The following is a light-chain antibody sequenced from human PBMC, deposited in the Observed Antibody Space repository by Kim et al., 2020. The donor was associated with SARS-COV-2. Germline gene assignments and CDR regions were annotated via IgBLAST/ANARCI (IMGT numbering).Light chain of an antibody. CDR3: QQDNSYPLT. J-gene: IGKJ4*01. V-gene: IGKV1-5*03. CDR1: QSINNW. Sequence: ASVGDRVTITCRASQSINNWLAWYQQKPGKAPKLLIYMASTLESGVPSRFSGSGPGTEFTLTISSLQPDDFATYYCQQDNSYPLTFGGGTKVDIK. CDR2: MAS.